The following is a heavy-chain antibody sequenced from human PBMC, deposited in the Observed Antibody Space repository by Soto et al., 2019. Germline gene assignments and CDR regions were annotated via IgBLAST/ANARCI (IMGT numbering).Heavy chain of an antibody. Sequence: QLQLQESGPGLVKPSETLSLTCTVSGGSISSSSYYWGWIRQPPGKGLEWIGSIYYSGSTYYNPSLKSRVTISVDTSKNNFSLKLSSVTAADTAVYYCARQNALVGGHAFDIWGQGTMVTVSS. CDR1: GGSISSSSYY. J-gene: IGHJ3*02. V-gene: IGHV4-39*01. CDR2: IYYSGST. D-gene: IGHD3-16*01. CDR3: ARQNALVGGHAFDI.